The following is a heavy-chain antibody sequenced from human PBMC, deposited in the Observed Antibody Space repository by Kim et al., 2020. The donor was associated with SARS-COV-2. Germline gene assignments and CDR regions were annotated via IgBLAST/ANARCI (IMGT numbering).Heavy chain of an antibody. CDR1: GFTFGDHA. D-gene: IGHD3-22*01. J-gene: IGHJ4*02. CDR3: ARISIGMIIVVAVDY. Sequence: GGSLRLSCTASGFTFGDHAMSWFRQAPGKGLEWVGFIRSKGYSGTREYAASVKGRFTISRDDSKSIAYLQMNSLKAEDTAVYYCARISIGMIIVVAVDYWGQGTLVTVS. CDR2: IRSKGYSGTR. V-gene: IGHV3-49*03.